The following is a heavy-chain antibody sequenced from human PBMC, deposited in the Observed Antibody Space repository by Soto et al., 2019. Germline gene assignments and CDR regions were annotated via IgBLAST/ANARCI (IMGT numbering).Heavy chain of an antibody. CDR2: IGDSEGETT. CDR3: AKGYCGGGRCYDLDNWFDS. CDR1: GFTFSTYA. Sequence: EVQLLESGGGLVQPGGSLRLSCAASGFTFSTYAMTWVREAPGKGPEGVSRIGDSEGETTHYADSVKGRFTISRDNAKNTLYLQMNSLRVEDMAIYYCAKGYCGGGRCYDLDNWFDSWGQGTRVTVSS. V-gene: IGHV3-23*01. J-gene: IGHJ5*01. D-gene: IGHD2-15*01.